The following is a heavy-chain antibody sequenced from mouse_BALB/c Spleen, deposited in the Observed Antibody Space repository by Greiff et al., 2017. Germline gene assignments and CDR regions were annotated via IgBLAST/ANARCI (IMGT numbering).Heavy chain of an antibody. J-gene: IGHJ2*01. CDR2: ISYDGSN. V-gene: IGHV3-6*02. Sequence: DVQLQESGPGLVKPSQSLSLTCSVTGYSITSGYYWNWIRQFPGNKLEWMGYISYDGSNNYNPSLKNRISITRDTSKNQFFLKLNSVTTEDTATYYCARDYTTVVARGYFDYWGQGTTLTVSS. D-gene: IGHD1-1*01. CDR1: GYSITSGYY. CDR3: ARDYTTVVARGYFDY.